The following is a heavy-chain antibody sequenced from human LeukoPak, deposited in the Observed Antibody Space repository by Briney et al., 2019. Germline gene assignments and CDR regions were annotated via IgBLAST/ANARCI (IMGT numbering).Heavy chain of an antibody. Sequence: GASVKVSCKASGYTFTSYGIIWVRQAPGQGLEWMGWISAYNGSTNYAQKLQGRVTMTTDTSTSTAYMELRSLRSDDTAVYYCAREGAAAGTPDAFDIWGQGTMVTVSS. CDR2: ISAYNGST. V-gene: IGHV1-18*01. CDR3: AREGAAAGTPDAFDI. CDR1: GYTFTSYG. D-gene: IGHD6-13*01. J-gene: IGHJ3*02.